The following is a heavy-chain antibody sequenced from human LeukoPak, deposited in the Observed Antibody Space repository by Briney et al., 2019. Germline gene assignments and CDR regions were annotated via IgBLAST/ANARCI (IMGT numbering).Heavy chain of an antibody. CDR2: INPNSGDR. J-gene: IGHJ4*02. Sequence: GASVKVSCTASGYTFTSYYMHWVRQAPGQGLEWMGWINPNSGDRNYAQKFQGRVTMTRDTSISTAYMELCRLRSDDTAVYYCARVYDIFGSGSHSDFWGQGTLVTASS. CDR3: ARVYDIFGSGSHSDF. CDR1: GYTFTSYY. V-gene: IGHV1-2*02. D-gene: IGHD3-10*01.